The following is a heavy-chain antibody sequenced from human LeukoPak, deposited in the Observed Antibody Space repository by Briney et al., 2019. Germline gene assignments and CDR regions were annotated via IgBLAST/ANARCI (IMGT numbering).Heavy chain of an antibody. CDR1: GFTFSSYS. Sequence: GGSLRPSCAASGFTFSSYSMNWVRQAPGKGLEWVSYISSSSSTIYYADSVKGRFTISRDNAKNSLYLQMNSLRDGDTAVYYCARASMIVVVDYGMDVWGQGTTVTVSS. J-gene: IGHJ6*02. V-gene: IGHV3-48*02. D-gene: IGHD3-22*01. CDR3: ARASMIVVVDYGMDV. CDR2: ISSSSSTI.